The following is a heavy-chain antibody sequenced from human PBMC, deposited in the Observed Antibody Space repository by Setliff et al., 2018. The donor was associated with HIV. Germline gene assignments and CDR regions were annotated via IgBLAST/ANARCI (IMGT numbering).Heavy chain of an antibody. CDR3: AKGESPYYYDSLYY. D-gene: IGHD3-22*01. Sequence: PGGSLRLSCAASGFTFSSYEMNWVRRAPGKGLEWVSYISSSGSTRYYADSVKGRFTISRDNAKNSLYLQLNSLRAEDTAVYYCAKGESPYYYDSLYYWGQGTLVTVSS. V-gene: IGHV3-48*03. CDR1: GFTFSSYE. J-gene: IGHJ4*02. CDR2: ISSSGSTR.